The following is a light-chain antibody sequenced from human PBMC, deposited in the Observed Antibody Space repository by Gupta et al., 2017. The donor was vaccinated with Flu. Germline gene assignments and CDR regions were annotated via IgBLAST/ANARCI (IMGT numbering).Light chain of an antibody. J-gene: IGKJ3*01. V-gene: IGKV3D-15*01. Sequence: SPASLSVSQGERATRSCRDSQSVSSNLEWYQQKPGQAPRLIIYGASNSATGSPDRFSGSGYVKDFTLTSSSRQSEDCAVYYLQHDNTWPSFGPGTKVDIK. CDR1: QSVSSN. CDR2: GAS. CDR3: QHDNTWPS.